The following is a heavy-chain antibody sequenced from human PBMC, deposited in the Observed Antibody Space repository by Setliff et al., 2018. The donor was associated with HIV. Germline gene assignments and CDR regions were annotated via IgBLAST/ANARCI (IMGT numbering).Heavy chain of an antibody. D-gene: IGHD5-18*01. CDR1: GYTFTGYF. Sequence: ASVKVSCKASGYTFTGYFIHWVRQAPGQGLEWMGWISAYNGNTNYAQKLQGRVTMTTETSTSTAYMELRSLRSDDTAVYFCATVNTVGYNYYGMDVWGQGTTVTVSS. V-gene: IGHV1-18*04. CDR3: ATVNTVGYNYYGMDV. CDR2: ISAYNGNT. J-gene: IGHJ6*02.